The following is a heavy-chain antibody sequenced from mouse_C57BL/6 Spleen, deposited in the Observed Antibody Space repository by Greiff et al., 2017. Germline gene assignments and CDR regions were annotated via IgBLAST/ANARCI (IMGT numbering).Heavy chain of an antibody. Sequence: EVKLQESGPGLVKPSQSLSFTCSVTGYSITNGYYWNWIRQFPGNKLEWMGYISYDGSNKSNPSLKNRIPITRDTSKNQFYLTLNADTTEDTATYYCARMGSTIVTTGYFDYWGQGTTLTVSS. V-gene: IGHV3-6*01. CDR3: ARMGSTIVTTGYFDY. CDR2: ISYDGSN. CDR1: GYSITNGYY. D-gene: IGHD2-12*01. J-gene: IGHJ2*01.